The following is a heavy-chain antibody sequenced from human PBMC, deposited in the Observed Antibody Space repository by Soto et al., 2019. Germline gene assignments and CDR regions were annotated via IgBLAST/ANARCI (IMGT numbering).Heavy chain of an antibody. D-gene: IGHD1-26*01. Sequence: QVQLQESGPGLVQPSETLSLTCTVSGGSMPSYYWISVRQTPEKGLKWIANIYYGGSTTYSPSLKSRATTSVDTSRNQFSLKLTSEIATDTAVYYCARHVGKWGFDYWGQGTLVTVSS. CDR2: IYYGGST. CDR1: GGSMPSYY. J-gene: IGHJ4*02. CDR3: ARHVGKWGFDY. V-gene: IGHV4-59*08.